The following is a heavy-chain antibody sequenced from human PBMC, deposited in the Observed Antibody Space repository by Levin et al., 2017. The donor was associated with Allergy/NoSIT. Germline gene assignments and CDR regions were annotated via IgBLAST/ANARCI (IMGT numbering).Heavy chain of an antibody. Sequence: GESLKISCKGSGYSFTSYWISWVRQMPGKGLEWMGRIDPSDSYTNYSPSFQGHVTISADKSISTAYLQWSSLKASDTAMYYCARPSIGTGYRTNWFDPWGQGTLVTVSS. J-gene: IGHJ5*02. V-gene: IGHV5-10-1*01. CDR3: ARPSIGTGYRTNWFDP. CDR2: IDPSDSYT. D-gene: IGHD3/OR15-3a*01. CDR1: GYSFTSYW.